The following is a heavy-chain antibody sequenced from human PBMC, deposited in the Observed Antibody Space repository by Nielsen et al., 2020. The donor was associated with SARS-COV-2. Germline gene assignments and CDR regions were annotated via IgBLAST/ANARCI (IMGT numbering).Heavy chain of an antibody. D-gene: IGHD3-22*01. V-gene: IGHV3-23*01. J-gene: IGHJ4*02. CDR2: ISGSGGST. CDR3: AKDHDSSGYELMTFDY. Sequence: VRQAPGKGLEWVSAISGSGGSTYYADSVKDRFTISRDNSKNTLYLQMNSLRAEDTAVYYCAKDHDSSGYELMTFDYWGQGTLVTVSS.